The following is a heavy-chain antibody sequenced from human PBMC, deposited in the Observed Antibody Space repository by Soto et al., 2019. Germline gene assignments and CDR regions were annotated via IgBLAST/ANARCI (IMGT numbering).Heavy chain of an antibody. CDR2: IIPILGIA. CDR3: AREDRNYDILTGYHPEGYFQH. CDR1: GGTFSSYT. V-gene: IGHV1-69*04. Sequence: SVKVSCKASGGTFSSYTISWVRQAPGQGLEWIGRIIPILGIANYAQKFQGRVTITADKSTSTAYMELSSLRSEDTAVYYCAREDRNYDILTGYHPEGYFQHWGQGTLVTVSS. J-gene: IGHJ1*01. D-gene: IGHD3-9*01.